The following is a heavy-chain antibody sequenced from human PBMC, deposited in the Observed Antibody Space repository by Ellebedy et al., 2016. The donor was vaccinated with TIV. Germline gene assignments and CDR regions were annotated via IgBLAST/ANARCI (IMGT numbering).Heavy chain of an antibody. V-gene: IGHV3-30*01. CDR2: ISYDGSNK. J-gene: IGHJ4*02. Sequence: GESLKISCAASGFTFSSYAMHWVRQAPGKGLEWVAVISYDGSNKYYADSVKGRFTISRDNSKNTLYLQMNSLRAEETAVYYCARDGYNHPRHYFDYWGQGTLVTVSS. CDR3: ARDGYNHPRHYFDY. CDR1: GFTFSSYA. D-gene: IGHD5-24*01.